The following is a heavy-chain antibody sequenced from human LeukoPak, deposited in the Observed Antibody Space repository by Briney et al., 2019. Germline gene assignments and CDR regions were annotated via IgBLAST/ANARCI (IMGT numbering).Heavy chain of an antibody. Sequence: SETLSLTCTVSGDSISRYYWSWLRQPPGKGPEWIGYIYYTGITNYNPSLKSRVTMSVDTSKAQFSLRLSSVTAADTAMYYCARLRSPGDFDYWGQGTLVTVSS. V-gene: IGHV4-59*12. CDR3: ARLRSPGDFDY. D-gene: IGHD1-26*01. CDR2: IYYTGIT. CDR1: GDSISRYY. J-gene: IGHJ4*02.